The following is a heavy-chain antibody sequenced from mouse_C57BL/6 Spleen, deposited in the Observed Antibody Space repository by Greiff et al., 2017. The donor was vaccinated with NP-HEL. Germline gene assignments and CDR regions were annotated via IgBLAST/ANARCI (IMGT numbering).Heavy chain of an antibody. CDR3: ARPETLWSLYAMDY. Sequence: QVQLKESGAELVKPGASVKLSCKASGYTFTEYTIHWVKQRSGQGLEWIGWFYPGSGSLKYNEKLKDKATLTADKSSSTVYMELSSLTSEDSAVYFCARPETLWSLYAMDYWGQGTSVTVSS. CDR2: FYPGSGSL. V-gene: IGHV1-62-2*01. CDR1: GYTFTEYT. J-gene: IGHJ4*01. D-gene: IGHD1-1*02.